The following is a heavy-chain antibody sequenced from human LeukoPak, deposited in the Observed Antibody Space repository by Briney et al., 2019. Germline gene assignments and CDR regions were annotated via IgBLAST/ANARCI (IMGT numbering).Heavy chain of an antibody. J-gene: IGHJ4*02. Sequence: SETLSLTCTVSGGSISSYYWSWIRQPPGKGLEWIGYIYYSGSTNYNPSLKSRVTISVDTSKNQYSLKLSSVTAADTAVYYCARGSSSGWLDYWGQGTLVTVSS. CDR2: IYYSGST. D-gene: IGHD6-19*01. CDR3: ARGSSSGWLDY. CDR1: GGSISSYY. V-gene: IGHV4-59*01.